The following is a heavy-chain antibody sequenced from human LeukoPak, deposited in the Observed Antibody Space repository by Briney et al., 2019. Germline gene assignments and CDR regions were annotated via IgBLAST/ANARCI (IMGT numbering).Heavy chain of an antibody. Sequence: GGSLRLSCAASGGTFSSYWRSWVRQAPGKGLEWVGNIKQDGSENYYVGSVNVRFTISRDTAKNSLYLQMNSLRAEDTAVYFCARVPLYSSGWYYFDYWGQGTLVTVSS. CDR3: ARVPLYSSGWYYFDY. V-gene: IGHV3-7*01. CDR1: GGTFSSYW. CDR2: IKQDGSEN. D-gene: IGHD6-19*01. J-gene: IGHJ4*02.